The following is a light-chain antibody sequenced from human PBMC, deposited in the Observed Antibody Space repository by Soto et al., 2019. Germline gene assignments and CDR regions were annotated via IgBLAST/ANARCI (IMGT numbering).Light chain of an antibody. J-gene: IGKJ4*01. Sequence: IVLMQSPGTLSLSPGERATLSCRASQSVSTFLAWYQQQPGQPPRLLLYDASTRATGIPARFSGSGSGTDFTLTISSLEPEDFAVYYCQQRSNWPPLTFGGGTKVDIK. V-gene: IGKV3-11*01. CDR3: QQRSNWPPLT. CDR1: QSVSTF. CDR2: DAS.